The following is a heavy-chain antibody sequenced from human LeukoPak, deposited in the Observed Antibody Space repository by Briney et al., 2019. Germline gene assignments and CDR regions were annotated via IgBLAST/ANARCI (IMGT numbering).Heavy chain of an antibody. D-gene: IGHD6-13*01. V-gene: IGHV3-23*01. CDR3: AKGSSNWRDYYYFDY. J-gene: IGHJ4*02. Sequence: SGGSLRLSCSASGFTFSSYAVSWVRQAPGKGLAWVSAISDSGGSTQYADSVRGRFTISRDNSRNTLYLHMNSLRADDTAVYYCAKGSSNWRDYYYFDYWGQGTLVTVSS. CDR1: GFTFSSYA. CDR2: ISDSGGST.